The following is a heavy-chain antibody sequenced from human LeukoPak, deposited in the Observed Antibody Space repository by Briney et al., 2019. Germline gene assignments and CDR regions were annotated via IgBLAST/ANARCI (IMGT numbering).Heavy chain of an antibody. CDR1: RYTFTGYY. CDR3: ARSLAYCGGACYRPMPY. CDR2: INPNSGVT. D-gene: IGHD2-21*02. J-gene: IGHJ4*02. Sequence: ASVKDSCKACRYTFTGYYMHWVRQAPGQGLEWMGWINPNSGVTNYAQKFQGRVTMTRDTSISTAYMELSRLRSDDTAVYYCARSLAYCGGACYRPMPYWGQGTLVTVSS. V-gene: IGHV1-2*02.